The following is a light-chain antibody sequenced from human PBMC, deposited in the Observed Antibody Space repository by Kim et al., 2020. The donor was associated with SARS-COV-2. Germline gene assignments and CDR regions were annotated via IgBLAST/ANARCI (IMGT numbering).Light chain of an antibody. Sequence: GNSLTISRTRSRGHVGNISVQSYPQPPGTPPTTLFYKDARSPSGVPGRFSGSLNTSSNSASLTISGLETEDEADYYCHSYDETVWVFGGGTQLTVL. CDR3: HSYDETVWV. J-gene: IGLJ3*02. CDR2: KDA. CDR1: RGHVGNIS. V-gene: IGLV6-57*01.